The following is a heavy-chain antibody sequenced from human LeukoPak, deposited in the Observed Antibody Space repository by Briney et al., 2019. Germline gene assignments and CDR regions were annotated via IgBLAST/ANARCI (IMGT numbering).Heavy chain of an antibody. J-gene: IGHJ4*02. V-gene: IGHV3-20*04. CDR1: GFTCDDYA. CDR2: INWNGGST. Sequence: GGSLRLSCAASGFTCDDYAMNWVRQAPGKGLEWVSGINWNGGSTYYRDSGEGRFTISRDNGKNSLYLQMNSLRAVDTALYYCARVKVRGYRNSIAYWGQGTPVTVSS. CDR3: ARVKVRGYRNSIAY. D-gene: IGHD3-3*01.